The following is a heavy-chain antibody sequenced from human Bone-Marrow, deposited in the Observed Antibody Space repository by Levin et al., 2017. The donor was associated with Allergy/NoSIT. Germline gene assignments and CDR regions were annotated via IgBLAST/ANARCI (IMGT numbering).Heavy chain of an antibody. CDR3: AKDLSSSWYPD. CDR2: ISYDGSNK. V-gene: IGHV3-30*18. D-gene: IGHD6-13*01. Sequence: PGGSLRLSCAASGFTFSSYGMHWVRQAPGKGLEWVAVISYDGSNKYYADSVKGRFTISRDNSKNTLYLQMNSLRAEDTAVYYCAKDLSSSWYPDWGQGTLVTVSS. J-gene: IGHJ4*02. CDR1: GFTFSSYG.